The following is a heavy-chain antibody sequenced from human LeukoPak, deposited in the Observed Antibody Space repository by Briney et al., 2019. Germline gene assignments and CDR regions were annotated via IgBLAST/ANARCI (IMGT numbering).Heavy chain of an antibody. V-gene: IGHV4-59*01. J-gene: IGHJ4*02. CDR3: ARAGRYDSSGYSVDY. Sequence: SETLSLTCTVSGGSISSYYWSWIRQPPGKGLEWIGYIYYSGSTNYNPSLKSRVTISVDTSKNQFSLKLSSVTAADTAVYYCARAGRYDSSGYSVDYWGQGTLVTVSS. D-gene: IGHD3-22*01. CDR2: IYYSGST. CDR1: GGSISSYY.